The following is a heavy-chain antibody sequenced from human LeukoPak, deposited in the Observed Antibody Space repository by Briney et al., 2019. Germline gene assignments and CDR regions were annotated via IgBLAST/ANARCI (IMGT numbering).Heavy chain of an antibody. V-gene: IGHV4-30-4*07. CDR1: GGSISSGGYS. CDR2: IYYSGST. J-gene: IGHJ4*02. Sequence: SQTLSLTCAVSGGSISSGGYSWSWIRQPPGKGLEWIGYIYYSGSTYYNPSLKSRVTISVDTSKNQFSLKLSSVTAADTAVYYCARTSFMTTVTFDYWGQGTLVTVSS. CDR3: ARTSFMTTVTFDY. D-gene: IGHD4-17*01.